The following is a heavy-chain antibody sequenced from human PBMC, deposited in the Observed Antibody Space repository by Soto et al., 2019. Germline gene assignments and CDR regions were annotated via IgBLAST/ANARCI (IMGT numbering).Heavy chain of an antibody. V-gene: IGHV1-69*02. J-gene: IGHJ6*02. CDR1: GGTFSRYT. CDR2: IIPILDIP. CDR3: ASHFTGVRVLGTSPPGGDNYGWDV. Sequence: QVQLVQSGAEVKKPGSSVKVSCKASGGTFSRYTFTWVRQAPGQGLEWMGRIIPILDIPNYAQNFQGRVTVTAAKSTSAAYMALDGRTSDSTAVYYCASHFTGVRVLGTSPPGGDNYGWDVWGQGTTVTVSS. D-gene: IGHD3-16*01.